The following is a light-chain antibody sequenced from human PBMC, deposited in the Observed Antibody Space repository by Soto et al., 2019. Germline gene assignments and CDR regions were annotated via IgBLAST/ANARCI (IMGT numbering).Light chain of an antibody. J-gene: IGLJ2*01. CDR3: SSYTSCSTLE. Sequence: QSALTQPASVSGSHGQSITNSCTGTSSDVGGYNYVSWYQQHPGKAPKLIIYDVSNRPSGVSNRFSGSKSGNTASLTISGLQAEDEADYYCSSYTSCSTLEIGGGTKLTVL. CDR1: SSDVGGYNY. CDR2: DVS. V-gene: IGLV2-14*01.